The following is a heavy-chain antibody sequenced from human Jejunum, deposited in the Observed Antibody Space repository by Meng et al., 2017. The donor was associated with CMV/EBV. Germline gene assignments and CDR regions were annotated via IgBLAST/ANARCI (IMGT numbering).Heavy chain of an antibody. V-gene: IGHV4-30-4*08. CDR1: GGSMGSGDYY. CDR3: ARGSIFVSFDS. D-gene: IGHD3-3*01. J-gene: IGHJ4*02. CDR2: IHDTGST. Sequence: QARGKGWVKPSPTCSLTCSVPGGSMGSGDYYGSWIRQPPGKGLEWIGYIHDTGSTSHNPSLKSRVDISLGTSKNQFSLTLNSVTAEDTAVYFCARGSIFVSFDSWGQGTLVTVSS.